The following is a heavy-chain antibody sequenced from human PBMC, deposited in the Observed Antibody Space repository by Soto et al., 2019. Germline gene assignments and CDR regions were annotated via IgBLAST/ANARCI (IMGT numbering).Heavy chain of an antibody. Sequence: SETLSLTCTVSCGSISSYYWSWIRQPPGKGLEWIGYIYYSGDTNYNPSLKSRVTISVDTSKNQFSLKLSSVTAADTAVYYCARQYYYDSSGYYEDGAFDYWGQGTLVT. CDR1: CGSISSYY. V-gene: IGHV4-59*01. J-gene: IGHJ4*02. D-gene: IGHD3-22*01. CDR2: IYYSGDT. CDR3: ARQYYYDSSGYYEDGAFDY.